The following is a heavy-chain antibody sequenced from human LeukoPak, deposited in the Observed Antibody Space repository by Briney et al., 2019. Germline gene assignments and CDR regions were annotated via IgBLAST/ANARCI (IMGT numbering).Heavy chain of an antibody. CDR1: GGSFSSYA. V-gene: IGHV1-69*05. J-gene: IGHJ4*02. CDR2: IIPIFGTA. CDR3: ARDPTAYCGGDCYWGPFDY. D-gene: IGHD2-21*02. Sequence: ASVKVSCKASGGSFSSYAISWVRQAPGQGLEWMGGIIPIFGTANYAQKFQGRVTITTDESTSTAYMELSSLRSEDTAEYYCARDPTAYCGGDCYWGPFDYWGQGTLVTVSS.